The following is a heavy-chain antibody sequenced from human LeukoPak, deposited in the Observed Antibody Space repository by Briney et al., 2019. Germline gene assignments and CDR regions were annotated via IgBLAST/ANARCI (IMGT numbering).Heavy chain of an antibody. CDR3: ARASIAAGPYYFDS. CDR1: GFTFSSYW. CDR2: TKQDGSEK. J-gene: IGHJ4*02. V-gene: IGHV3-7*01. Sequence: GGSLRLSCAASGFTFSSYWMSWVRQAPGKGLKWVANTKQDGSEKYYVDSVKGRFTISRDNAKNSLYLQMNSLRAEDTAVYYCARASIAAGPYYFDSWGQGTLVTVSS. D-gene: IGHD6-13*01.